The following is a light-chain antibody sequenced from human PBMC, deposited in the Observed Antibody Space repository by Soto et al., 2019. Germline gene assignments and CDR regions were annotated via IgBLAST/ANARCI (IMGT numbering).Light chain of an antibody. CDR3: QPSGGSPQT. V-gene: IGKV3-20*01. J-gene: IGKJ1*01. CDR1: QSVSSTY. CDR2: RAS. Sequence: EIVLTQSPGTLYLYPWDRATLSCRASQSVSSTYLAWDQQKPGQAPRLLICRASSRATGIPDRVSGGGSGTYFAITISRLEDEDFAVYYSQPSGGSPQTFGQRANVAIK.